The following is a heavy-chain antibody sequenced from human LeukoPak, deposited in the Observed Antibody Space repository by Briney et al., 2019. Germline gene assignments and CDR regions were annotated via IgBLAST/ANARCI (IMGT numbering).Heavy chain of an antibody. D-gene: IGHD6-19*01. CDR1: GFTFSSYW. Sequence: PGGSLRLSCAASGFTFSSYWMHWVRQAPGVGLVCVSRINGDVRSTNYADSVKGRFTISRDNAKNILYLQMNSLRAEDTAVYYCVRRSVAGGFFDYWGQGTLVTVSS. J-gene: IGHJ4*02. CDR2: INGDVRST. V-gene: IGHV3-74*01. CDR3: VRRSVAGGFFDY.